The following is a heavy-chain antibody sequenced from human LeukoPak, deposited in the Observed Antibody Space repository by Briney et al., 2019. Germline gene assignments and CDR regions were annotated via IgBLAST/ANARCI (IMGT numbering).Heavy chain of an antibody. D-gene: IGHD6-13*01. CDR3: AKDSFLYSSSWYYFDY. V-gene: IGHV3-9*01. J-gene: IGHJ4*02. Sequence: PGRSLRLSCAASGFTFDDYAMHWVRQAPGKGLEWVSGISWNSGSIGYADSVKGRFTISRDNAKNSLYLQMNSLRAEDTVLYYCAKDSFLYSSSWYYFDYWGQGTLVTVSS. CDR1: GFTFDDYA. CDR2: ISWNSGSI.